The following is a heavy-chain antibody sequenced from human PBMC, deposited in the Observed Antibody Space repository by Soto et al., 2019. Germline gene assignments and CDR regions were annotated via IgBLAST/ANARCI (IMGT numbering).Heavy chain of an antibody. CDR2: LYWDDDQ. CDR3: GHYYFWRGVN. Sequence: QVTLKESGPTLVRPTQTLTLTCTFSGFSLATSGVGVGWIRQAPGKAPEWLALLYWDDDQRYRPSLKTRLTITKDSSKNQVVLTMTNLEPADTATYHCGHYYFWRGVNWGPGTMVTVSS. D-gene: IGHD3-3*01. J-gene: IGHJ4*02. CDR1: GFSLATSGVG. V-gene: IGHV2-5*02.